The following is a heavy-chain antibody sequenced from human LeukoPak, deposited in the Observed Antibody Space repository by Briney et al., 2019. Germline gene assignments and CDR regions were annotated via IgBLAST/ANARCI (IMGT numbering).Heavy chain of an antibody. J-gene: IGHJ4*02. CDR2: IYYSGST. CDR3: AIEGNLGITMVQGVIGSYFDY. Sequence: SETLSLTCTVSGGSISSGGDYWSWIRQHPGKGLEWIGYIYYSGSTYYNPSLKSRVTISVDTSKNQFSLKLSSVTAADTAVYYCAIEGNLGITMVQGVIGSYFDYWGQGTLVTVSS. D-gene: IGHD3-10*01. V-gene: IGHV4-31*03. CDR1: GGSISSGGDY.